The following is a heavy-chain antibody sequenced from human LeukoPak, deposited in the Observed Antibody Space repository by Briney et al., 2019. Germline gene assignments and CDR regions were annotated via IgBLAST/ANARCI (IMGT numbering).Heavy chain of an antibody. CDR1: GGSISSYY. Sequence: PSETLSLTCTVSGGSISSYYWNWIRQPPGKGLEWIGYIYYSGSTNYNPSLKSRVTISVDTSKKQFSLKLSSVTAADTAVYYCARVAAAGTGVYYYGMDVWGQGTTVTVSS. CDR2: IYYSGST. V-gene: IGHV4-59*01. CDR3: ARVAAAGTGVYYYGMDV. D-gene: IGHD6-13*01. J-gene: IGHJ6*02.